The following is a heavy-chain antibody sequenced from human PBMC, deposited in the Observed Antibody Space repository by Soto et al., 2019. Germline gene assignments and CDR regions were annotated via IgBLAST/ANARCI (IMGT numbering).Heavy chain of an antibody. V-gene: IGHV2-26*01. CDR2: IFSDDET. Sequence: QVTLKESGPVLVKPTETLTLTCTVSGFSLSTPRMGVSWIRQPPGKALEWLAHIFSDDETSYSTSLKSRLTFSKDTSKSQVVLTMTNMDPVDTATYFCARISLHTITTFSPIDSWGQGTLVTVSS. J-gene: IGHJ4*02. CDR3: ARISLHTITTFSPIDS. CDR1: GFSLSTPRMG. D-gene: IGHD1-1*01.